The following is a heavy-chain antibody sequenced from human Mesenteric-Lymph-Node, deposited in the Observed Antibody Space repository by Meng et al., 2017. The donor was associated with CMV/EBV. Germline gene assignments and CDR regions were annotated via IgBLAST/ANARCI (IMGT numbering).Heavy chain of an antibody. Sequence: ASVKVSCKASGYTFTGYYIHWVRQAPGQGLEWMGWINPNSGGTNYAQKFQGRVTMTRDTSISTAYMELRNLRSDDTAFYFCARARGWGTRSRPFDYWGQGTLVTVSS. CDR3: ARARGWGTRSRPFDY. J-gene: IGHJ4*02. CDR2: INPNSGGT. D-gene: IGHD2-8*01. V-gene: IGHV1-2*02. CDR1: GYTFTGYY.